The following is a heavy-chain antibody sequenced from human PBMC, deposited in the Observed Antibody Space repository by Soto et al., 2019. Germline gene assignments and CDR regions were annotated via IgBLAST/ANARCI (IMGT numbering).Heavy chain of an antibody. J-gene: IGHJ4*02. Sequence: ASVKVSCKASDYTFTGYGIILVREAPGQGLEWIGWISVYNANKNYAQKFRGRVTLTTDISTPTAYLEMRRRRSDDRAVYYCARSGSSWNLREFDYWGQGTLVTVSS. D-gene: IGHD6-13*01. CDR1: DYTFTGYG. CDR3: ARSGSSWNLREFDY. V-gene: IGHV1-18*01. CDR2: ISVYNANK.